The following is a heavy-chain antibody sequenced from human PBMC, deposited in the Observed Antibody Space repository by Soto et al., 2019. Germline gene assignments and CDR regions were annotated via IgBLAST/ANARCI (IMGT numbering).Heavy chain of an antibody. J-gene: IGHJ5*02. CDR1: GFTFSSYS. Sequence: EVQLVESGGGLVQPGGSLRLSCAASGFTFSSYSMNWVRQAPGKGLEWVSYISSSTIYYADSVKGRFTISRDNAKNSLYLQMNSLRAEDTAVYYCAREGGDLNWFDPWGQGTLVTVSS. D-gene: IGHD4-17*01. V-gene: IGHV3-48*01. CDR2: ISSSTI. CDR3: AREGGDLNWFDP.